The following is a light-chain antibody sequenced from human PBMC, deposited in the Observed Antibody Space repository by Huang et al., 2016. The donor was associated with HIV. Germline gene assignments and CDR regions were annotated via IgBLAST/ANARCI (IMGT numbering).Light chain of an antibody. Sequence: EIVMTQSPVTLSVSPGERATLSCRASQSVSNKLAWYQHKPGQAPWLLIYGESTRATGVPARFSGRGSGTAFTRTISSLQSEDYAVYYCQQYNNWPMYTFGQGTKLEIK. CDR2: GES. CDR3: QQYNNWPMYT. J-gene: IGKJ2*01. CDR1: QSVSNK. V-gene: IGKV3-15*01.